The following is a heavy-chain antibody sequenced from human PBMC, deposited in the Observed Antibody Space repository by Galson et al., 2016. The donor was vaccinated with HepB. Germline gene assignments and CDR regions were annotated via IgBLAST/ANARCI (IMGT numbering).Heavy chain of an antibody. CDR2: VYKTGST. Sequence: GLEWIGYVYKTGSTNYNPSLKSRVTISVDTSRNQFSLRLTSVIAADTAVYYCARAPLDGSGYYHWYFDLWGRGTLVTVSS. CDR3: ARAPLDGSGYYHWYFDL. J-gene: IGHJ2*01. D-gene: IGHD3-22*01. V-gene: IGHV4-59*01.